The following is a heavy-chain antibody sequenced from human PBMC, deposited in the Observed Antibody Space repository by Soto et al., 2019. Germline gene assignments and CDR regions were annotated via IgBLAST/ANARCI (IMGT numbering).Heavy chain of an antibody. J-gene: IGHJ6*02. CDR3: AAAIVHTDYYYGMDV. D-gene: IGHD3-22*01. V-gene: IGHV4-31*03. Sequence: PSETLSLTCTVSGGSISSGGYYWSWIRQHPGKGLEWIGYIYYSGSTYYNPSLKSRVTISVDTSKNQFSLKLSSVTAADTAVYYCAAAIVHTDYYYGMDVWGQGTTVTVS. CDR2: IYYSGST. CDR1: GGSISSGGYY.